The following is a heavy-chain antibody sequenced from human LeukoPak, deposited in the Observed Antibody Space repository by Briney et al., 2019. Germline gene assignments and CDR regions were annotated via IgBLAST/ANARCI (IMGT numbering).Heavy chain of an antibody. D-gene: IGHD3-22*01. Sequence: SETLSLTCTVSGGSISSSSYYWGWIRQPPGKGLEWIGSIYYSGSTYYYNPSLKSLVTISVDTSKNQFSLKLSSVTAADTAVYYCARARFGERNYYDSSGTPGSSYFDYWGQGTLVTVSS. CDR3: ARARFGERNYYDSSGTPGSSYFDY. CDR1: GGSISSSSYY. J-gene: IGHJ4*02. CDR2: IYYSGSTY. V-gene: IGHV4-39*07.